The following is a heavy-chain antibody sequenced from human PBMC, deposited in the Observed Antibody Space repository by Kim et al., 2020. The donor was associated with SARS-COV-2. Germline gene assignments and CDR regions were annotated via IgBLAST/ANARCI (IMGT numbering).Heavy chain of an antibody. CDR1: GFTFDDYA. J-gene: IGHJ3*02. CDR3: AKDMASGLWILLWLRGSWGAFDI. D-gene: IGHD5-18*01. V-gene: IGHV3-9*01. Sequence: GGSLRLSCAASGFTFDDYAMHWVRQAPGKGLEWVSGISWNSGSIGYADSVKGRFTISRDNAKNSLYLQMNSLRAEDTALYYCAKDMASGLWILLWLRGSWGAFDIWGQGTMVTVPS. CDR2: ISWNSGSI.